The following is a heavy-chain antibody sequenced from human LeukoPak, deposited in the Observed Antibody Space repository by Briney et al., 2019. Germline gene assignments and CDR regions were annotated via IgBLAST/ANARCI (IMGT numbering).Heavy chain of an antibody. J-gene: IGHJ5*02. CDR3: ARGGDSSSWRFDP. D-gene: IGHD6-13*01. CDR1: GYTFTGYY. Sequence: ASVKVSCKASGYTFTGYYMHWVRQAPGQGLEWMGRINPNSGGTNYAQKFQGRVTMTRDTSISTAYMELSRLISDDTAVYYCARGGDSSSWRFDPWGQGTLVTVSS. CDR2: INPNSGGT. V-gene: IGHV1-2*06.